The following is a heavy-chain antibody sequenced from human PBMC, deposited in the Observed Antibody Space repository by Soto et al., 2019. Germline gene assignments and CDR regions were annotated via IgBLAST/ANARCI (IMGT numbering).Heavy chain of an antibody. J-gene: IGHJ3*02. V-gene: IGHV4-59*01. CDR2: IYYSGST. CDR3: ARVDYDYIWGSYRYTDDAFDI. Sequence: SETLSLTCTVSGGSISSYYWSWIRQPPGKGLEWIGYIYYSGSTNYNPSLKSRVTISVDTSKNQFSLKLSSVTAADTAVYYCARVDYDYIWGSYRYTDDAFDIWGQGTMVTVSS. CDR1: GGSISSYY. D-gene: IGHD3-16*02.